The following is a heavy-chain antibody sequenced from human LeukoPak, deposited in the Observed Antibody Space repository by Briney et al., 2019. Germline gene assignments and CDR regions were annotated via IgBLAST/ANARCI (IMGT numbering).Heavy chain of an antibody. CDR3: AKAPLTHCSSTSCYYYYMDV. CDR1: GFTFSSYA. J-gene: IGHJ6*03. D-gene: IGHD2-2*01. CDR2: ISSNGGST. Sequence: PGGSLRLSCAASGFTFSSYAMHWVRQAPGKGLEYVSAISSNGGSTYYANSMKGRFTISRDNSKNTLYLQMGSLRAEDMAVYYCAKAPLTHCSSTSCYYYYMDVWGKGTTVTVSS. V-gene: IGHV3-64*01.